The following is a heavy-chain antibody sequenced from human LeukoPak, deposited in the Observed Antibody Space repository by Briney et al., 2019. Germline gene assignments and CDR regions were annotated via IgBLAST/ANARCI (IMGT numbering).Heavy chain of an antibody. J-gene: IGHJ6*02. V-gene: IGHV3-30-3*01. CDR2: ISYDGSNK. Sequence: PGRSLRLSCAASGFTFSSYAMHWVRQAPGKGLEWVAVISYDGSNKYYADSVKGRFTISRDNSKNTLYLQMNSLRAEDTAVYYCARALGTTVTSAYYYYYYGVDVWGQGTTVTVSS. D-gene: IGHD4-11*01. CDR1: GFTFSSYA. CDR3: ARALGTTVTSAYYYYYYGVDV.